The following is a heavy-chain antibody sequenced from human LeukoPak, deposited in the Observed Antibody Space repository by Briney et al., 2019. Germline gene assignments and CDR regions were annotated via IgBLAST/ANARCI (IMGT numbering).Heavy chain of an antibody. V-gene: IGHV3-23*05. CDR2: IGSDNKP. Sequence: GGSLRRSCEASGFTFSAYAMTWVRQAPGKGLEWVSSIGSDNKPHYSESVKGRFAISRDNSKNTLYLQMNSLRGEDTAVYYCAKGRLWFGELLFTMDVWGQGTTVTVSS. CDR3: AKGRLWFGELLFTMDV. D-gene: IGHD3-10*01. J-gene: IGHJ6*02. CDR1: GFTFSAYA.